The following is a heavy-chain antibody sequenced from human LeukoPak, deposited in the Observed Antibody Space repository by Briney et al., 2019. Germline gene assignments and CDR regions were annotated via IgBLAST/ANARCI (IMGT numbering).Heavy chain of an antibody. CDR3: TRHSTAAGTYDY. D-gene: IGHD6-13*01. J-gene: IGHJ4*02. CDR2: IRSKANSYAT. V-gene: IGHV3-73*01. Sequence: GGSLLLCCAASGFPFSGSAMHWGRPASGKGLEWVGRIRSKANSYATAYAASVKGRFTISRDDSKNTAYLQMNSLKTEDTVVYYCTRHSTAAGTYDYWGQGTLVTVSS. CDR1: GFPFSGSA.